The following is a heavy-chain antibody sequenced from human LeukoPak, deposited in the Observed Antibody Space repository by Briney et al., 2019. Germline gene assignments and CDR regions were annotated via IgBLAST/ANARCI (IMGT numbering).Heavy chain of an antibody. CDR2: MNPNSGNT. CDR3: AKGIVLMVYATLDY. D-gene: IGHD2-8*01. CDR1: GYTFTSYD. J-gene: IGHJ4*02. V-gene: IGHV1-8*03. Sequence: ASVKVSCKASGYTFTSYDINWVRQATGQGLEWMGWMNPNSGNTGYAQKFQGRVTITRNTSISTAYMELSSLRAEDTAVYYCAKGIVLMVYATLDYWGQGTLVTVSS.